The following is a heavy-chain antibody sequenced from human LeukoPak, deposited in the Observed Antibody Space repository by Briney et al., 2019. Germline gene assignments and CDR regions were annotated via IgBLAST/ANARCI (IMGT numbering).Heavy chain of an antibody. J-gene: IGHJ4*02. V-gene: IGHV3-9*01. CDR1: GFTFDDYA. D-gene: IGHD2-2*01. Sequence: GRSLRLSCAASGFTFDDYAMHWVRQAPGKGLEWVSGISWNSGSIGYADSVKGRFTISRDNAKNSLYLQMNSLKAEDTALYYCAKEGLSGVPAAMRDREYYFDYWGQGTLVTVSS. CDR2: ISWNSGSI. CDR3: AKEGLSGVPAAMRDREYYFDY.